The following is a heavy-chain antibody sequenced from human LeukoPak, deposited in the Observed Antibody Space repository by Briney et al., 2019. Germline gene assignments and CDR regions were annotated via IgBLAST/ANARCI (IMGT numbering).Heavy chain of an antibody. D-gene: IGHD6-13*01. J-gene: IGHJ6*04. CDR2: IIPIFGTA. CDR3: ARVSIAAAAHYGMDV. V-gene: IGHV1-69*13. Sequence: SVKVSCKASGGAFSSYAISWVRQAPGQGLEWMGGIIPIFGTANYAQKFQGRVTITADESTSTAYMELSSLRSEGTAVYYCARVSIAAAAHYGMDVWGKGTTVTVSS. CDR1: GGAFSSYA.